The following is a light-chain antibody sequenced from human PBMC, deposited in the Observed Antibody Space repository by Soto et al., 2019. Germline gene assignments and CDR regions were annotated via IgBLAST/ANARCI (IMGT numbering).Light chain of an antibody. CDR2: DAS. CDR3: QHFKNYPWT. V-gene: IGKV1D-13*01. Sequence: IQMTQSPSSLSASVGDRVTITCRSSRAINSDLAWYQQKPGKAPNLLIYDASSLQSGVPSRFSGSGSGTDFTLTISSLQPEDFATYYCQHFKNYPWTFGQGTKVDIK. J-gene: IGKJ1*01. CDR1: RAINSD.